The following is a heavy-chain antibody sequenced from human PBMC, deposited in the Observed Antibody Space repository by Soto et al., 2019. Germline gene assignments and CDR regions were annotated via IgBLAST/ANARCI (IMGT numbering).Heavy chain of an antibody. D-gene: IGHD1-20*01. CDR1: GFTFSSYS. J-gene: IGHJ5*02. V-gene: IGHV3-21*01. CDR2: ISSSSSYI. CDR3: ATITGTTTPTEFDP. Sequence: GGSLRLSCASSGFTFSSYSMNWVRQAPGKGLEWVSSISSSSSYIYYANSVKGRFTISRDNAKNSLYLQMNGLRAEDTAVYYCATITGTTTPTEFDPWGQGTLVTVSS.